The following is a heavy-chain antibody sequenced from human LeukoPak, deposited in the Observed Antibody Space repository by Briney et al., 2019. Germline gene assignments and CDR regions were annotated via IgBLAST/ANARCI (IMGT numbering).Heavy chain of an antibody. V-gene: IGHV4-38-2*02. CDR3: AREDEYDAWNEESSRDY. Sequence: PSETLSLTCAVSGYSISSGYYWGWVRQPPGKGLEWIASIYYRGTTYYKASLKSRLTVSRDTSKNEFSLKVRSVTVADTAVYYCAREDEYDAWNEESSRDYWDQGILVTVSS. CDR2: IYYRGTT. CDR1: GYSISSGYY. J-gene: IGHJ4*02. D-gene: IGHD3-3*01.